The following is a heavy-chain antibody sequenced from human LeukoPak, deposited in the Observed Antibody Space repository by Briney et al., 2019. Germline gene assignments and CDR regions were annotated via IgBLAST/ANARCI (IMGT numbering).Heavy chain of an antibody. CDR1: GFTFSIYG. V-gene: IGHV3-30*18. Sequence: PGRSLRLSCAASGFTFSIYGMHWVRQAPGKGLEWVAVMSYDGTDKNYADSVKGRFTISRDNSKNTLYLQMNSLRPEDTAVYYCAKPAEVLRFLEWLPTDYFDYWGQGTLVTVSS. CDR2: MSYDGTDK. D-gene: IGHD3-3*01. CDR3: AKPAEVLRFLEWLPTDYFDY. J-gene: IGHJ4*02.